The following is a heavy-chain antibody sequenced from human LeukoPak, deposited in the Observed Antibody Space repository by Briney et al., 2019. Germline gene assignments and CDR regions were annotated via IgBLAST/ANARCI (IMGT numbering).Heavy chain of an antibody. CDR3: ARDSSNGDYDY. CDR1: GGSISSYY. J-gene: IGHJ4*02. D-gene: IGHD4-17*01. V-gene: IGHV4-59*01. Sequence: PSETLSLTCTVSGGSISSYYWSWIRQPPGKGLEWIGYIYYSGSTNYNPSLKSRVTISVDTSKNQFSLKLSSVTAADTAVYYCARDSSNGDYDYWGQGTLVTVSS. CDR2: IYYSGST.